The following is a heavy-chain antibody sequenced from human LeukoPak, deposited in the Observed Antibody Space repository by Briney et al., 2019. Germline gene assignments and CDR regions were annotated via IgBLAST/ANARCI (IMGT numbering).Heavy chain of an antibody. J-gene: IGHJ6*02. CDR2: INHSGST. V-gene: IGHV4-34*01. Sequence: SETLSLTCAVYGGSFSGYYWSWIRQPPGKGLEWIGEINHSGSTNYNPSLKSRVTISVDTSKNQFSLKLSSVTAADTAVYCCASLTMVRGVARPPYYYYHGMDVWGQGTTVTVSS. D-gene: IGHD3-10*01. CDR1: GGSFSGYY. CDR3: ASLTMVRGVARPPYYYYHGMDV.